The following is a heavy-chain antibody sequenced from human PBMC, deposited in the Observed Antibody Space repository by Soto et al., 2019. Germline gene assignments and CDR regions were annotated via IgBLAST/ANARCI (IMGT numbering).Heavy chain of an antibody. Sequence: QVQLVASGGGVVQPGTSLRLSCAASGFTFSHYGIHWVRQAPGKGLEWVALTWSGGRGENYADSVRGRFTVSRDNSKTTVYLQMNRLRVEDTAVYYCAKDDDTSSHFSLLDFRGQGTLVTVSS. V-gene: IGHV3-33*06. CDR3: AKDDDTSSHFSLLDF. D-gene: IGHD3-22*01. CDR2: TWSGGRGE. CDR1: GFTFSHYG. J-gene: IGHJ4*02.